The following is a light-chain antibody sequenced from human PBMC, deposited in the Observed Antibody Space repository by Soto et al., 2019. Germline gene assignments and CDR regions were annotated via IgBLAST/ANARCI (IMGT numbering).Light chain of an antibody. CDR3: QQYDTYWT. Sequence: DIQMTQSPSTLSASVGDRVTITCRASQNINIRLAWYQQKPGKAPKLLIHDASNLESGVPSRFSGSGSGAEFTLTISSLQADDFATYYCQQYDTYWTFGQGTKVDIK. CDR2: DAS. V-gene: IGKV1-5*01. J-gene: IGKJ1*01. CDR1: QNINIR.